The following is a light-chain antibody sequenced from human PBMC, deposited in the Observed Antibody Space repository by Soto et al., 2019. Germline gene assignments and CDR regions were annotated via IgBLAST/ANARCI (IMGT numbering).Light chain of an antibody. CDR2: GIS. V-gene: IGKV3-20*01. CDR1: QSVTNNF. CDR3: QQYITLPHT. J-gene: IGKJ2*01. Sequence: ENVLTQSPGPLSLSPGERATLCCRASQSVTNNFFAWYQQKPGQAPRLLIYGISSRATGIPDRFSGSGSGTDFTLTISRLEPEDFEVYYCQQYITLPHTFGQGTKLEVK.